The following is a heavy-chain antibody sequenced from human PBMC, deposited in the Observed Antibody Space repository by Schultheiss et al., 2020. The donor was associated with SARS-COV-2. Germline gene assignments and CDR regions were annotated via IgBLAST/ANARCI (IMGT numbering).Heavy chain of an antibody. J-gene: IGHJ4*02. CDR2: IYYSGST. D-gene: IGHD4-17*01. V-gene: IGHV4-59*08. CDR1: GGSISSYY. Sequence: SETLSLTCSVSGGSISSYYWSWIRQPPGKGLEWIGSIYYSGSTNYNPSLKSRVTISVDTSKNQFSLKLSSVSAADTAVYYCSRHSSYGDYSTYYFDYWGQGTLVTVSS. CDR3: SRHSSYGDYSTYYFDY.